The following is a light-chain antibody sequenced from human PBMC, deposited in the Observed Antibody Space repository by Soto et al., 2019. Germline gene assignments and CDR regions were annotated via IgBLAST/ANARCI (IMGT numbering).Light chain of an antibody. CDR1: SNDVGAYNY. CDR3: CSFTSGNTAYV. V-gene: IGLV2-14*01. J-gene: IGLJ1*01. Sequence: QSALTQPGSVSGSAGQSITISCTGTSNDVGAYNYVSWYQQHPGKAPKLMIYEVTNRPSGVSTRFSGSKSGNTASLTISGLQAQDEADYFCCSFTSGNTAYVFGTGTKLTVL. CDR2: EVT.